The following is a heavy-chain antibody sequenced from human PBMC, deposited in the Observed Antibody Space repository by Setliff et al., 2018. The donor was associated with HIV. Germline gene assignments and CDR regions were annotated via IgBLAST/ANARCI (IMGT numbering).Heavy chain of an antibody. V-gene: IGHV1-18*04. CDR2: ISAYNGNT. CDR1: GYTFTSYW. D-gene: IGHD1-1*01. Sequence: ASVKVSCKASGYTFTSYWIHWLRQAPGQGLEWMGWISAYNGNTNYAQKFQGRVTMTRDTSTSTAYMELRSLRSDDTAVYFCARENEGGAFDIWGQGTMVTVSS. CDR3: ARENEGGAFDI. J-gene: IGHJ3*02.